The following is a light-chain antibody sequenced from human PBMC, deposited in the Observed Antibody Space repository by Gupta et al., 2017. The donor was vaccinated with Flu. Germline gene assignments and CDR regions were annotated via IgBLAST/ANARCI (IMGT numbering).Light chain of an antibody. CDR3: QQRSNLRT. V-gene: IGKV3-11*01. J-gene: IGKJ4*01. CDR1: QSVSSY. CDR2: DAS. Sequence: EIVLTQSPATLSLSPGERATLSCRASQSVSSYLAWYQQKPGQAPRLLIYDASNRATGIPARFSGSGSGKDFTLTSSSREPEDFAVYYGQQRSNLRTFGGGTKVEIK.